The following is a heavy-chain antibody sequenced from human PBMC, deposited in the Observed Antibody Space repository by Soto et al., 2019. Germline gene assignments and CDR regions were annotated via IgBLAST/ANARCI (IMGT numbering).Heavy chain of an antibody. CDR3: AHRRGAARPTTHWFDP. CDR2: IYWNDDK. D-gene: IGHD6-6*01. V-gene: IGHV2-5*01. Sequence: SGPTLVNPTQTLTLTCTFSGFSLSTSGVGVGWIRQPAGKALEWLALIYWNDDKRYSPSLKSRLTITKDTSKNQVVLTMTNMDPVDTATYYCAHRRGAARPTTHWFDPWGQGTLVTVSS. J-gene: IGHJ5*02. CDR1: GFSLSTSGVG.